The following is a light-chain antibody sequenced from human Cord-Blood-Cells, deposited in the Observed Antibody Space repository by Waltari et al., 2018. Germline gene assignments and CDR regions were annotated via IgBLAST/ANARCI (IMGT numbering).Light chain of an antibody. J-gene: IGLJ2*01. CDR2: SNN. Sequence: QSVLTQPPSASGTPGQRVTIPCSGRSSNIGSNTVHWYQQLPGTAPKLLIYSNNQRPSGVPDRFSGSKSGTSASLAISGLQSEDEADYYCAAWDDSLNGVVFGGGTKLTVL. CDR1: SSNIGSNT. V-gene: IGLV1-44*01. CDR3: AAWDDSLNGVV.